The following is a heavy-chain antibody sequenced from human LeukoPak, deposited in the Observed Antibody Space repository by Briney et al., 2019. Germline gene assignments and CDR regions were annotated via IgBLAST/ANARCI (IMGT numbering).Heavy chain of an antibody. D-gene: IGHD4-17*01. CDR1: GFTFSSYG. CDR3: AKDPGTVTTSPHYFDY. Sequence: GRSLRLSCAASGFTFSSYGMHWVRQAPGKGLEWVAVISYDGSNKYYADSVKGRFTISRDNSKNTLYLQMNSLRAEDTAVYYSAKDPGTVTTSPHYFDYWGQGTLVTVSS. CDR2: ISYDGSNK. J-gene: IGHJ4*02. V-gene: IGHV3-30*18.